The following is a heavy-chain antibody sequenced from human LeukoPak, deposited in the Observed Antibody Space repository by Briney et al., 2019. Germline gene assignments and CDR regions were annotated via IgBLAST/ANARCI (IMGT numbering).Heavy chain of an antibody. CDR2: FDPEDGET. V-gene: IGHV1-24*01. CDR3: ATGHDGSGWYAFDI. J-gene: IGHJ3*02. D-gene: IGHD6-19*01. Sequence: ASVKVSCKASGYTFTGYYMHWVRQAPGKGLEWMGGFDPEDGETIYAQKFQGRLAMTEDTSTDTAYMELSSLRSEDTAVYYCATGHDGSGWYAFDIWGQGTMVTVSS. CDR1: GYTFTGYY.